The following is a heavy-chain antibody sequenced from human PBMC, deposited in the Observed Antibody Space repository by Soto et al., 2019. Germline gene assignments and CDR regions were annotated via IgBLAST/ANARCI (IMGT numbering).Heavy chain of an antibody. CDR1: GGSISSSSYY. V-gene: IGHV4-39*01. CDR3: ARHTPAISISDH. CDR2: IYYSGST. D-gene: IGHD2-15*01. Sequence: QLQLQESGPGLVKPSETLSLTCTVSGGSISSSSYYWGWIRQPPGKGLEWIGSIYYSGSTYYNPSRESRVTFSVDTSKNQFSLKLSSVTAADTAVYYCARHTPAISISDHWGQGTLVTVSS. J-gene: IGHJ4*02.